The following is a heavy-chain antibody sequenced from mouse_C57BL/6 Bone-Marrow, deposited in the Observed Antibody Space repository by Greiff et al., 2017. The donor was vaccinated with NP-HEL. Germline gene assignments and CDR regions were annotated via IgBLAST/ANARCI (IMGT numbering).Heavy chain of an antibody. J-gene: IGHJ2*01. Sequence: VQLQQSGPELVKPGASVKISCKASGYSFTSYYIHWVKQRPGQGLEWIGWIYPGSGNTKYNEKFKGKATLTADTSSSTAYMQLSSLTSEDSAVYYCAREYYYGSSYFDYWGQGTTLTVSS. D-gene: IGHD1-1*01. CDR2: IYPGSGNT. V-gene: IGHV1-66*01. CDR1: GYSFTSYY. CDR3: AREYYYGSSYFDY.